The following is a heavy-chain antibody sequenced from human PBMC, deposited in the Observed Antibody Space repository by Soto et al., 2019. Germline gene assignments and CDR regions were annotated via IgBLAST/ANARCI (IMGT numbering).Heavy chain of an antibody. CDR3: ARDRGYDAHDYYYNAMDV. J-gene: IGHJ6*02. CDR1: GCTFRTYT. V-gene: IGHV3-21*01. D-gene: IGHD3-10*01. CDR2: IRGFSPYT. Sequence: XGSLRLSCISSGCTFRTYTMNWVRQAPGKGLEWVSGIRGFSPYTFYAESVKGRFTISRDNAKNSLYLQMDSLRAEDTAVYYCARDRGYDAHDYYYNAMDVWGQGTTVTVSS.